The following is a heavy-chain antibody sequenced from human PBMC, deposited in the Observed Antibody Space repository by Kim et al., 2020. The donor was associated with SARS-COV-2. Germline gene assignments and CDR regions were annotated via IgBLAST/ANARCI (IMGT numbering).Heavy chain of an antibody. CDR2: IYYDGSNA. D-gene: IGHD6-6*01. Sequence: GGSLRLSCAASGSTFRNHGMHWVRQGPGKGLEWATIIYYDGSNAYYADSVKGRFTISRDNSKNMLYHQMNSLRVEDTAVYYCARDRAARYFDYWGQGTL. CDR1: GSTFRNHG. CDR3: ARDRAARYFDY. J-gene: IGHJ4*02. V-gene: IGHV3-30*02.